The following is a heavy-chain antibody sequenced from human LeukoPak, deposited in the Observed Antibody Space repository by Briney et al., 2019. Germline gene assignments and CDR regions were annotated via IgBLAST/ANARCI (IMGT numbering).Heavy chain of an antibody. V-gene: IGHV1-18*01. CDR2: ISGYIGNT. D-gene: IGHD6-13*01. CDR3: TRDRSDGYFDY. J-gene: IGHJ4*02. CDR1: RYIYCLFV. Sequence: GTSVKLSDAAARYIYCLFVISWWGRSPGQRLGWVGWISGYIGNTNYAQKVQGRVTMTADKGTSTAYMELRSLRADDTAVYYCTRDRSDGYFDYWGQGTLVTVSS.